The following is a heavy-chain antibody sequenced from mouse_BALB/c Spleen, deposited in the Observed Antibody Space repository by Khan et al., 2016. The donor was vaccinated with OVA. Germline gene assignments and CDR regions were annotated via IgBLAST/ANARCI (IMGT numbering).Heavy chain of an antibody. CDR2: IDPYNGGT. D-gene: IGHD2-2*01. J-gene: IGHJ3*01. CDR1: GYAFTSYI. V-gene: IGHV1S135*01. Sequence: VQLQQSGPELVKPGASVKVSCKASGYAFTSYIMYWVKQSHGKSLEWIGYIDPYNGGTSYNQKFKGKATLTVDKSSNTAYMHLNRLTSEDSAVYYCLRGGYGGFAYWRQGTLVTVSA. CDR3: LRGGYGGFAY.